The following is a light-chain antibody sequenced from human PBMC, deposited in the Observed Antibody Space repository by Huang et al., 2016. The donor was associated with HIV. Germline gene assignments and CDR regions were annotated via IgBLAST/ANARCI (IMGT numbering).Light chain of an antibody. CDR3: QQRSNWPHT. CDR1: PSVGSY. J-gene: IGKJ2*01. Sequence: DIVLTQSPATLSLSPGERVTLSCSASPSVGSYLAWYQQKPGQAPRLRIYDTYNRATGIPTRFSGSGSGTDFTLTISSLESEDFAVYYGQQRSNWPHTFGQGTRLEI. V-gene: IGKV3-11*01. CDR2: DTY.